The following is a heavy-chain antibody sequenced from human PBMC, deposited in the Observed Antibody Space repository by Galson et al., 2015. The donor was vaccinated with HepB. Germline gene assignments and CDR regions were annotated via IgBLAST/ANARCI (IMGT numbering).Heavy chain of an antibody. J-gene: IGHJ4*02. CDR1: GFTFSSYS. Sequence: SLRLSCAASGFTFSSYSMNWVRQAPGKGLEWVSSISSSSSYIYYADSVKGRFTISRDNSKNTLYLQMNSLRAEDTAVYYCARDRRGYCSSTCCYGWGYGNWGQGTLVTVSS. CDR2: ISSSSSYI. V-gene: IGHV3-21*01. CDR3: ARDRRGYCSSTCCYGWGYGN. D-gene: IGHD2-2*01.